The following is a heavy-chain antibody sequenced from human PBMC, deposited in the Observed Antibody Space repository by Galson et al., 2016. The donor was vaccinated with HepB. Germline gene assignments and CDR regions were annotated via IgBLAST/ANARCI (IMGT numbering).Heavy chain of an antibody. CDR3: ARGGIAAASYYFDS. V-gene: IGHV3-48*02. J-gene: IGHJ4*02. D-gene: IGHD6-13*01. Sequence: SVRGRFTISRDNARNSLYLQMNSLRDEDTAVYYCARGGIAAASYYFDSWGQGTLVTVSS.